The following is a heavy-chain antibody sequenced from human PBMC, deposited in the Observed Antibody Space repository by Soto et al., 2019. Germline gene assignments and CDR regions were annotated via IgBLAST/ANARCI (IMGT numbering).Heavy chain of an antibody. D-gene: IGHD3-10*01. J-gene: IGHJ6*02. CDR1: GGSISSGDYY. CDR3: ARDRITMIRGIGRYYYGMDV. Sequence: QVQLQESGPGLVKPSQTLSLTCTVSGGSISSGDYYWSWIRQPPGKGLEWIGYIYNSGSTYYNPSLKSRVTISVDTSKKQFSLKLNSVTAADTAVYYCARDRITMIRGIGRYYYGMDVWGQGTTLTVSS. CDR2: IYNSGST. V-gene: IGHV4-30-4*01.